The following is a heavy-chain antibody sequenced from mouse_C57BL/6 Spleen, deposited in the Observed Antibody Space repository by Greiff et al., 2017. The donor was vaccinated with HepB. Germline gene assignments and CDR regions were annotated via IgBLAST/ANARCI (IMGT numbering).Heavy chain of an antibody. Sequence: QVQLQQPGAELVRPGSSVKLSRKASGYTFTSYWMHWVKQRPIQGLEWIGNIDPSDSETHYNQKFKDKATLTVDKSSSTAYMQLSSLTSEDSAVYYCARGGLLYPFAYWGQGTLVTVSA. V-gene: IGHV1-52*01. CDR2: IDPSDSET. D-gene: IGHD2-12*01. CDR1: GYTFTSYW. CDR3: ARGGLLYPFAY. J-gene: IGHJ3*01.